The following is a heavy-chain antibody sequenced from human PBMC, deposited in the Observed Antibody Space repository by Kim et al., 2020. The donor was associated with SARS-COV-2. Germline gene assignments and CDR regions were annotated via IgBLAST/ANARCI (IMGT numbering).Heavy chain of an antibody. Sequence: GGSLRLSCAASGFTFSSYAMSWVRQAPGKGLEWVSAISGSGGSTYYADSVKGRFTISRDNSKNTLYLQMNSLRAEDTAVYYCANGYSSGWPHYYYYGMDVWGQGTTVTVSS. CDR3: ANGYSSGWPHYYYYGMDV. CDR1: GFTFSSYA. V-gene: IGHV3-23*01. J-gene: IGHJ6*02. D-gene: IGHD6-19*01. CDR2: ISGSGGST.